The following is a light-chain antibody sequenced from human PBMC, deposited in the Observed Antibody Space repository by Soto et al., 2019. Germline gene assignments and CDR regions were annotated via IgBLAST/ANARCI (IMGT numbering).Light chain of an antibody. V-gene: IGLV1-40*01. CDR3: QSYDSSLSGVV. CDR1: SXXXGEGYD. J-gene: IGLJ2*01. Sequence: QSVLTQPPSVSGXXXXRVXXXXXGXSXXXGEGYDVHWYQQLPGTALKLLIYGNSNRPSGVPDRFSGSKSGTSASLAITGLQAEDEADYYCQSYDSSLSGVVFGGGTKLTVL. CDR2: GNS.